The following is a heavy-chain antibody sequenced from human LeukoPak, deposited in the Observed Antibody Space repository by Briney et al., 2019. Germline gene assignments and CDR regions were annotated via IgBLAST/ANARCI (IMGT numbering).Heavy chain of an antibody. V-gene: IGHV3-74*01. Sequence: GGSLRLSCAASGFTFSSYWMHWVRQAPGKGLVWVSRINSDGSSTSYADSVKGRFTMSRDNSKNTLYLQMNSLRAEDTAKYYCAKGGGANYFDPWGQGTLVTVSS. D-gene: IGHD4/OR15-4a*01. CDR1: GFTFSSYW. J-gene: IGHJ5*02. CDR3: AKGGGANYFDP. CDR2: INSDGSST.